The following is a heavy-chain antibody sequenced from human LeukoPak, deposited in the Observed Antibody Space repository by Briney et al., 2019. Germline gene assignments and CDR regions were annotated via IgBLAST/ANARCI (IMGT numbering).Heavy chain of an antibody. J-gene: IGHJ4*02. Sequence: ASVKVSCKASGYTFTSYYMHWVRQAPGQGLEWMGIINPSGGSTSYAQKFQGRVTMTRDTSTSTVYMELRSLRSDNTAVYYCARAENLAPDYWGQGTLVTVSS. V-gene: IGHV1-46*01. CDR2: INPSGGST. D-gene: IGHD1-14*01. CDR3: ARAENLAPDY. CDR1: GYTFTSYY.